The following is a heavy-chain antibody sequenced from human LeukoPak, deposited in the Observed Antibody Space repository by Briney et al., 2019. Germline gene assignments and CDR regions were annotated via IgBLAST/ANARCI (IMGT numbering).Heavy chain of an antibody. CDR2: ITSDTTT. V-gene: IGHV3-23*01. J-gene: IGHJ4*02. CDR1: GFAFSSYS. CDR3: AKRRTTVVTPGNHFDL. D-gene: IGHD4-23*01. Sequence: PGGSLRLSCAASGFAFSSYSMNWVRQAPGKGLEWVSLITSDTTTYYADSVKGRFTISRDNSKNTVHLQMNSLRAEDTAVYFCAKRRTTVVTPGNHFDLWGQGTLVTVSS.